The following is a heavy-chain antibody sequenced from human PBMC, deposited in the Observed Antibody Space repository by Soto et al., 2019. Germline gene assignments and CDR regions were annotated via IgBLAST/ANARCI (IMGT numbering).Heavy chain of an antibody. V-gene: IGHV1-69*12. D-gene: IGHD4-17*01. CDR2: IIPVFGTP. CDR3: GRGSASKIFVTTYYGIDV. CDR1: GGTLSNYG. J-gene: IGHJ6*02. Sequence: QVQLVQSGAEVKKPGSSVKVSCKASGGTLSNYGISWVRQAPGQGLEWMGGIIPVFGTPNYAQKFQGRVTITADESTTTVYMDVSSLTSEDTAVYYCGRGSASKIFVTTYYGIDVWGQGTTVTVSS.